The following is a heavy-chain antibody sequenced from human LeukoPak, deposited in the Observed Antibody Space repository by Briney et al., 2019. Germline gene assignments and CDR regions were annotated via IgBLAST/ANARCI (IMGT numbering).Heavy chain of an antibody. CDR2: IYTSGST. CDR1: GGSISSGSYY. CDR3: ASGIEYSSSPDY. Sequence: SETLSLTCTVSGGSISSGSYYWSWIRQPAGKGLEWIGRIYTSGSTNYNPSLKSRVTISVDTSKNQFSLKLSSVTAADTAVYYCASGIEYSSSPDYWGQGTLVTVSS. J-gene: IGHJ4*02. V-gene: IGHV4-61*02. D-gene: IGHD6-6*01.